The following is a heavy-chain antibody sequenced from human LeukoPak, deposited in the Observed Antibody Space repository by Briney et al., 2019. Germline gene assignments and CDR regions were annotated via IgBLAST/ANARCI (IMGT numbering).Heavy chain of an antibody. CDR3: ARDGQVVPAAMTPDAFDI. V-gene: IGHV4-39*07. CDR2: IYYSGST. J-gene: IGHJ3*02. CDR1: GGSISSSSYY. Sequence: PSETLSLTCTVSGGSISSSSYYWGWIRQPPGKGLEWIGSIYYSGSTYYNPSLKSRVTISVDTSKNQFSLKLSSVTAADTAVYYCARDGQVVPAAMTPDAFDIWGQGTMVTVSS. D-gene: IGHD2-2*01.